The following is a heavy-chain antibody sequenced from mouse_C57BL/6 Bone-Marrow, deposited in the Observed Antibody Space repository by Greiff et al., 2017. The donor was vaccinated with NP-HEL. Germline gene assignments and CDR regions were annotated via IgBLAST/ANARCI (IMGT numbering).Heavy chain of an antibody. Sequence: EVLLVEPGGGLVKPGGSLKLSCAASGFTFSSYTMSWVRQTPEQRLEWVATISGGGGNTYYPDSVKGRFTISRANAKNTLYLQMSSLRSDDTALYDGARREIYCYGCSLLFAYWGQGTLVTVSA. CDR3: ARREIYCYGCSLLFAY. CDR2: ISGGGGNT. D-gene: IGHD1-1*01. CDR1: GFTFSSYT. J-gene: IGHJ3*01. V-gene: IGHV5-9*01.